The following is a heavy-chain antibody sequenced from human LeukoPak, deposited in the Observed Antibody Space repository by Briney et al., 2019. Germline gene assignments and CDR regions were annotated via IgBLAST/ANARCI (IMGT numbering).Heavy chain of an antibody. CDR2: ISSSSSYI. Sequence: PGGSLRLSCAASGFTFSSYEMNWVRQAPGKGLEWVSSISSSSSYIYYADSVKGRFTISRDNAKNSLYLQMNSLRAEDTAVYYCALGVARLFDYWGQGTLVTVSS. V-gene: IGHV3-21*01. J-gene: IGHJ4*02. CDR1: GFTFSSYE. D-gene: IGHD1-26*01. CDR3: ALGVARLFDY.